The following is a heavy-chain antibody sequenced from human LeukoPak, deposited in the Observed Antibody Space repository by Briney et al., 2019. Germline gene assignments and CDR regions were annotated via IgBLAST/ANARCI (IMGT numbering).Heavy chain of an antibody. J-gene: IGHJ5*02. D-gene: IGHD6-13*01. CDR1: GFTFSSYA. CDR3: AREGRGKYSSSWPYNWFDP. CDR2: ISYDGSNK. V-gene: IGHV3-30-3*01. Sequence: GRSLRLSCAASGFTFSSYAMHWVRQAPGKGLGWVAVISYDGSNKYYADSVKGRFTISRDNSKNTLYLQMNSLRAEDTAVYYCAREGRGKYSSSWPYNWFDPWGQGTLVTVSS.